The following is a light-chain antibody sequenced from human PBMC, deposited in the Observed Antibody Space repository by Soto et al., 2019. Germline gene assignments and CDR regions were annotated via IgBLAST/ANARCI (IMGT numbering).Light chain of an antibody. J-gene: IGKJ3*01. CDR2: AAS. CDR3: QQANGFPYT. CDR1: QSISSW. V-gene: IGKV1D-12*01. Sequence: DIQMTQSPSSVSASVGVRVIISCRSSQSISSWLAWYQQKSGKAPKHLIYAASSLQSGVPSRFRGSVSGTEFALTISSLQPEDFATYDGQQANGFPYTFVPGTKIYIK.